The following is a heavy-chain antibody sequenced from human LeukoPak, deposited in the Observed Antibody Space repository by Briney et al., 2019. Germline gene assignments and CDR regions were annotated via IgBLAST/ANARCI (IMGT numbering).Heavy chain of an antibody. Sequence: SETLSLTCTVSGGSISTYYWSWIRQPPGKGLEWIGYLYYSGSTNYNPSLKSRVTISLDTSKNQFSLKLTSVTAADTAVCYCARKSVAGLDPWGQGTLVTVSS. CDR3: ARKSVAGLDP. CDR2: LYYSGST. D-gene: IGHD6-19*01. CDR1: GGSISTYY. J-gene: IGHJ5*02. V-gene: IGHV4-59*01.